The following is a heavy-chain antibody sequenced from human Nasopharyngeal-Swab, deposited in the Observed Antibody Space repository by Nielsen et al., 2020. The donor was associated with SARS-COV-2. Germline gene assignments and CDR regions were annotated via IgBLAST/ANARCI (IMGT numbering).Heavy chain of an antibody. J-gene: IGHJ4*02. V-gene: IGHV4-34*01. D-gene: IGHD6-19*01. CDR3: ARGKGYSSD. Sequence: SETLSLTCAVYGGSFSGYYWSWIRQPPGKGLEWIGEINHSGSTNYNPPLKSRVTISVDTSKNQFSLKLSSVTAADTAVYYCARGKGYSSDWGQGTLVTVSS. CDR1: GGSFSGYY. CDR2: INHSGST.